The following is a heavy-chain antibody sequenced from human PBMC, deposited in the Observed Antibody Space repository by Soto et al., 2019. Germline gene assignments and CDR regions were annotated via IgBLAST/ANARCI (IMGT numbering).Heavy chain of an antibody. V-gene: IGHV4-31*03. J-gene: IGHJ4*02. Sequence: QVQLQESGPGLVQPSQTLSLTCSVSGASISSVGYYWTWIRQHPGEGLEWIGYIYHSGSTFYNPSLTSRLTISVDTSKNQFSLRLSSVTAADTAVYYCGSFSDRITPATIVDWGQGTLVTVSS. CDR1: GASISSVGYY. CDR2: IYHSGST. D-gene: IGHD2-2*02. CDR3: GSFSDRITPATIVD.